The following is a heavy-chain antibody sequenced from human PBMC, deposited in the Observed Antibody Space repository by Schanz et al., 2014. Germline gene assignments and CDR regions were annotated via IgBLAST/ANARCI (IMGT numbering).Heavy chain of an antibody. V-gene: IGHV3-23*04. Sequence: VQLVDSGGGLVKPGGSLRLSCAASGVTFSSYAMSWVRQASGKGLEWVSAISGSGVSTHYADSVKGRFTISRDNSNNTVFLQMNSLRAEDTAVYYCARDGDFDYWGQGTLVTVSS. CDR1: GVTFSSYA. CDR2: ISGSGVST. J-gene: IGHJ4*02. CDR3: ARDGDFDY.